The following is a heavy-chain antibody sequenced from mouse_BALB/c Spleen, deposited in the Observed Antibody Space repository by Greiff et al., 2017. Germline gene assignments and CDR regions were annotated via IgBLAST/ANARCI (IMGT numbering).Heavy chain of an antibody. CDR1: GYTFTSYW. CDR2: IDPSDSYT. V-gene: IGHV1-69*02. Sequence: QVQLQQPGAELVKPGASVKLSCKASGYTFTSYWMHWVKQRPGQGLEWIGEIDPSDSYTNYNQKFKGKATLTVDKSSSTAYMQLSSLTSEDSAVYYCAREGYYGDYWGQGTTLTVSS. J-gene: IGHJ2*01. CDR3: AREGYYGDY. D-gene: IGHD1-1*01.